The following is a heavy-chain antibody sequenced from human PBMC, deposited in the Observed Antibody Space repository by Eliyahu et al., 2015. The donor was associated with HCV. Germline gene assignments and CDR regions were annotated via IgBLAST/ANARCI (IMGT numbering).Heavy chain of an antibody. V-gene: IGHV1-46*01. CDR1: GYSFTSYS. J-gene: IGHJ4*02. D-gene: IGHD1-26*01. Sequence: QVQLVQSGAEVQKPGASVKVSCXASGYSFTSYSIPWVRQAPGQGLQWMGTINPXGGSASYAQKFQGRVTLTRDTSTRTVYMELSSLRSEETAVYYCARGLSSGSEGFDHWGQGTLVTVSS. CDR2: INPXGGSA. CDR3: ARGLSSGSEGFDH.